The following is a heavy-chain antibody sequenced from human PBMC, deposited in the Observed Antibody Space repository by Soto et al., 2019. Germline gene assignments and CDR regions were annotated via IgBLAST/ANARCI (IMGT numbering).Heavy chain of an antibody. D-gene: IGHD1-1*01. CDR2: INNDGRST. V-gene: IGHV3-74*01. Sequence: GGSLRLSCAASGFTFSTYWMHWVRQAPGKGLVWVSRINNDGRSTSYADSVKGRFTASRDNAKNTLYLQMNSLRAEDTAVYYCARDVHLQSFDDWGQGTRVTVSS. J-gene: IGHJ4*02. CDR3: ARDVHLQSFDD. CDR1: GFTFSTYW.